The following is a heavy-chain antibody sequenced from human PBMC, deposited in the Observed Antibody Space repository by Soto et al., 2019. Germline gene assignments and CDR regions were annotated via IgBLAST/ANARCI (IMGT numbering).Heavy chain of an antibody. V-gene: IGHV3-23*01. D-gene: IGHD6-19*01. J-gene: IGHJ3*01. CDR1: GFSFSNYA. CDR2: ISGSGGGA. Sequence: PGGSLRLSCAASGFSFSNYAMNWVRQAPGKGLEWVSVISGSGGGAYYADSVQGRFTISRDNSKNTLCLQMNSLRAEDTAIYSCVREGSGWYSRGSFDFWGRGTMVTVSS. CDR3: VREGSGWYSRGSFDF.